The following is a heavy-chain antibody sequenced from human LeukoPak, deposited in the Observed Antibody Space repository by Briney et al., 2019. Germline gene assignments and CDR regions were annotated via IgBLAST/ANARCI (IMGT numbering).Heavy chain of an antibody. D-gene: IGHD1-7*01. CDR2: ISKDGSDK. CDR3: ARDYWWNYDY. J-gene: IGHJ4*02. CDR1: GFSFGSYG. Sequence: GGSLRLSCVASGFSFGSYGMSWFRQAPGKGLEWVAVISKDGSDKYYPGSVRGRFTISRDNSKNTIYPQMDSLRAEDTAIYYCARDYWWNYDYWGQGTLVTVSS. V-gene: IGHV3-30*03.